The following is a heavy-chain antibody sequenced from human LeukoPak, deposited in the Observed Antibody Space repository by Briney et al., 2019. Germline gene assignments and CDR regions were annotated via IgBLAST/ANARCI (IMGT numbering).Heavy chain of an antibody. CDR3: ARVNYDSSGYPYYYYMDV. V-gene: IGHV1-69*05. CDR1: GGPFSSYA. CDR2: IIPIFGTA. Sequence: GSSVKVSCKASGGPFSSYAISWLRQAPGQGLEWMGGIIPIFGTANYAQKFQGRVTITTDESTSTAYLELSSLRSEDTAVYYCARVNYDSSGYPYYYYMDVWGKGTTVTVSS. J-gene: IGHJ6*03. D-gene: IGHD3-22*01.